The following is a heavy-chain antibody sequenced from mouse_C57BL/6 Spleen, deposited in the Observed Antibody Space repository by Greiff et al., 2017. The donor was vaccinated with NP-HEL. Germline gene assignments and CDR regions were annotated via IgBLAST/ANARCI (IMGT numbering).Heavy chain of an antibody. Sequence: QVQLKESGSELRSPGSSVKLSCKDFDSEVFPIAYMSWVRQKPGHGFEWIGGILPSIGSTIYGEKFEDKATLDADTLSNTAYLELNSLTSEDSAIYYCARPAYYSNYGGFFYAMDYWGQGTSVTVSS. V-gene: IGHV15-2*01. CDR2: ILPSIGST. J-gene: IGHJ4*01. CDR1: DSEVFPIAY. D-gene: IGHD2-5*01. CDR3: ARPAYYSNYGGFFYAMDY.